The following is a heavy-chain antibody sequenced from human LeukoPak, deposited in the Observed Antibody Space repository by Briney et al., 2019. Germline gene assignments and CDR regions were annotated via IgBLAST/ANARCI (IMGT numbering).Heavy chain of an antibody. CDR2: IKQDGSEK. Sequence: GGSLRLSCAASGFTFSSYWMSWVRQAPGKGLEWVANIKQDGSEKYYVDSVKGRFTISRDNAKNSLYLQMNSLRAGDTAVYYCARETQRDFWSGFNWFDPWGQGTLVTVSS. J-gene: IGHJ5*02. V-gene: IGHV3-7*01. D-gene: IGHD3-3*01. CDR3: ARETQRDFWSGFNWFDP. CDR1: GFTFSSYW.